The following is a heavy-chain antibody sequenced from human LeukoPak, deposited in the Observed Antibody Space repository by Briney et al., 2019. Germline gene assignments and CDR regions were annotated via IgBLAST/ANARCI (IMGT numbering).Heavy chain of an antibody. CDR3: ATSPLGYSYGKNFDY. CDR1: GYTLTELS. CDR2: FDPEDGET. D-gene: IGHD5-18*01. Sequence: ASVKVSCKVSGYTLTELSMHWVRQAPGKGLEWRGGFDPEDGETIYAQKFQGRVTMTEDTSTDTAYMELSSLRSEDTAVYYCATSPLGYSYGKNFDYWGQGTLVTVSS. J-gene: IGHJ4*02. V-gene: IGHV1-24*01.